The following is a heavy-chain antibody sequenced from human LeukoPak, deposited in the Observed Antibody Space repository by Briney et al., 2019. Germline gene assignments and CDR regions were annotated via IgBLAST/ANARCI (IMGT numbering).Heavy chain of an antibody. V-gene: IGHV4-59*01. J-gene: IGHJ4*02. CDR2: IYYSGST. CDR1: GGSISSYY. CDR3: ARGRYGWLPFDY. Sequence: SETLSLTCTVSGGSISSYYWSWIRQPPGKGLEWIGYIYYSGSTNYNPSFKSRVTISVDTSKNQFTLKLSSVTAADTAVYYCARGRYGWLPFDYWGQGTLVTVSS. D-gene: IGHD3-16*01.